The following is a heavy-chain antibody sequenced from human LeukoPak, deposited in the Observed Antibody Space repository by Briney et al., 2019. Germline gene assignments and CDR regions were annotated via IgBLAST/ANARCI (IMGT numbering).Heavy chain of an antibody. CDR1: GGTFSSYA. J-gene: IGHJ4*02. D-gene: IGHD2-2*01. CDR2: TIPIFGTA. Sequence: SVKVSCKASGGTFSSYAISWVRQAPGQGLEWMGGTIPIFGTANYAQKFQGRVTITADESTSTAYMELSSLRSEDTAVYYCATDSLGYCSSTSCYSDYWGQGTLVTVSS. CDR3: ATDSLGYCSSTSCYSDY. V-gene: IGHV1-69*13.